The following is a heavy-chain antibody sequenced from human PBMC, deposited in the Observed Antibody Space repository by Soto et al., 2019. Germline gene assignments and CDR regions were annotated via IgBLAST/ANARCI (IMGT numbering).Heavy chain of an antibody. J-gene: IGHJ4*02. CDR1: GFTFSSYS. CDR3: ARGSREFDY. Sequence: PGGSLRLSCAASGFTFSSYSMNWVRQAPGKGLEWVSYISSSSSTIYYADSVKGRFTISRDNSKNTLYLQMNSLRAEDTAVYYCARGSREFDYWGQGTLVTVSS. V-gene: IGHV3-48*01. CDR2: ISSSSSTI.